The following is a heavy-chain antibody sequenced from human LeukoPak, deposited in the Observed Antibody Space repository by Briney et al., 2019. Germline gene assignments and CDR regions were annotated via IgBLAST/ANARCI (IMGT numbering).Heavy chain of an antibody. J-gene: IGHJ4*02. Sequence: GGSLRLSCTVSGFTFSNYWMTWVRQAPGKGLEWVANIKEDGSERYYVDSVRGRFTVSRDNAKNSLYLQMNSLRAEDTAVYYCASYRHWGQGTLVTVSS. CDR2: IKEDGSER. CDR1: GFTFSNYW. CDR3: ASYRH. D-gene: IGHD1-14*01. V-gene: IGHV3-7*01.